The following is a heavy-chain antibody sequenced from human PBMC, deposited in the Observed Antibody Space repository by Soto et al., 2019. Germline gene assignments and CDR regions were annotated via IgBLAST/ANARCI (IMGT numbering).Heavy chain of an antibody. CDR2: ISGSGGTT. CDR1: GSTFSNYA. CDR3: ARRYCSRTTCPPLNAYFYMDV. J-gene: IGHJ6*03. V-gene: IGHV3-23*01. Sequence: EMQLLESGGGLVQPGGSLRLSCAASGSTFSNYAVTWVRQAPGKGLEWVSGISGSGGTTFYAGSVKGRFAISRDNSKNTLYLQMNSLRAEDTAVYDCARRYCSRTTCPPLNAYFYMDVWGKGTTVTVSS. D-gene: IGHD2-2*01.